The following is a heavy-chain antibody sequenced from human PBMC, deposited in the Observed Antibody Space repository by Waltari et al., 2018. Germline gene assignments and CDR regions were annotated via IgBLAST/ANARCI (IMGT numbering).Heavy chain of an antibody. D-gene: IGHD6-13*01. J-gene: IGHJ4*02. CDR2: IIPIFGTA. CDR1: GGTFSNYA. CDR3: ASHNGGIAAAGTDY. V-gene: IGHV1-69*05. Sequence: QVQLVQSGAAVKKPGSSVKVSCKASGGTFSNYAISWVRQAPGQGLEWMGGIIPIFGTANYAQKFQGRVTITTDESTSTAYMELSSLRSEDTAVYYCASHNGGIAAAGTDYWGQGTLVTVSS.